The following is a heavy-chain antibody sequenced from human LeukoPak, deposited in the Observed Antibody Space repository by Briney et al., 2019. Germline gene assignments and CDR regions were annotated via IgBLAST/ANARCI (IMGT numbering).Heavy chain of an antibody. J-gene: IGHJ5*02. CDR3: ARDKGSYSSSSAVWFDP. Sequence: SETLSLTCTVSGGSISSYYWSWIRQPPGKGLEWIGYIYYSGSTNYNPSLKSRVTISVDTSKNQFSLKLSSVTAADTAVYYCARDKGSYSSSSAVWFDPWGQGTLVTASS. CDR1: GGSISSYY. D-gene: IGHD6-6*01. V-gene: IGHV4-59*01. CDR2: IYYSGST.